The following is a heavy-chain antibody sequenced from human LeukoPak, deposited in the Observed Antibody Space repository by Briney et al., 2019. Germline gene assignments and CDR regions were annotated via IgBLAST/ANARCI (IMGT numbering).Heavy chain of an antibody. D-gene: IGHD2-15*01. CDR3: ARAGKRYCSGGSCDNWFDP. J-gene: IGHJ5*02. V-gene: IGHV1-18*01. CDR2: ISAYNGNT. Sequence: ASVKVSCKASGYTFTSYGISWVRQAPGQGLEWMGWISAYNGNTNYAQKLQGRVTITRDTSINTAYMELSSLRSEDTAVYYCARAGKRYCSGGSCDNWFDPWGKGTLVTVSS. CDR1: GYTFTSYG.